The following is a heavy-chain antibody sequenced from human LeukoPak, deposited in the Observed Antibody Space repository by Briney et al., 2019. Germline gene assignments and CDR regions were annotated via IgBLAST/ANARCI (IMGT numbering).Heavy chain of an antibody. J-gene: IGHJ4*02. CDR3: ARDLGGSSWYYNYFDY. Sequence: QAGGSLRLSCAASGFTFSSYAMHWVRQAPGKGLEWVAVISYDGSNKYYADSVKGRFTISRDNAKNSLYLQMNSLRDEDTAVYYCARDLGGSSWYYNYFDYWGQGTLVTVSS. D-gene: IGHD6-13*01. CDR1: GFTFSSYA. CDR2: ISYDGSNK. V-gene: IGHV3-30-3*01.